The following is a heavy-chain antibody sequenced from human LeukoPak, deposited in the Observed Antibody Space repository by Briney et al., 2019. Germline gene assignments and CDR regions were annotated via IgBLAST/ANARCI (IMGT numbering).Heavy chain of an antibody. J-gene: IGHJ4*02. Sequence: ASVKVSCKASGYTFTSYDINWVRQATGQGLEWMGWMNPNSGNTGYAQKFQGRVTMTRNTSISTTYMELSSLRPEDTAVYYCARGLPSRAAAGRGDYWGQGTLVTVSS. CDR1: GYTFTSYD. CDR2: MNPNSGNT. CDR3: ARGLPSRAAAGRGDY. D-gene: IGHD6-13*01. V-gene: IGHV1-8*01.